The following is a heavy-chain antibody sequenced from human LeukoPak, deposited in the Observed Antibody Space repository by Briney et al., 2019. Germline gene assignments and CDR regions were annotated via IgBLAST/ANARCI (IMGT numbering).Heavy chain of an antibody. V-gene: IGHV3-74*01. CDR3: ARSLGGSFDY. CDR1: GLTFHNTW. CDR2: INSAGSST. Sequence: PGGSLRLSCAASGLTFHNTWMHWIRQAPGKGLVWVSRINSAGSSTSYADSVKGRFTISRDNAKNTLFLQMNSLRAEDTAVYYCARSLGGSFDYWGQGTLVTVSS. D-gene: IGHD1-26*01. J-gene: IGHJ4*02.